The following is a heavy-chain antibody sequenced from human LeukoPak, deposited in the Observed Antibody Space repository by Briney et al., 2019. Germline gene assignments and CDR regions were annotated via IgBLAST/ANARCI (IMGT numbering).Heavy chain of an antibody. J-gene: IGHJ6*03. CDR3: ARVNRGGYDPRNYYYYMDV. CDR2: IIPIFGTA. V-gene: IGHV1-69*05. D-gene: IGHD5-12*01. CDR1: GGTFSSYA. Sequence: SVKVSCKASGGTFSSYAISWVRQAPGQGLEWMGRIIPIFGTANYAQKFQGRVTITTDESTSTAYMELSSLRSEDTAVYYCARVNRGGYDPRNYYYYMDVWGKGTAVTVSS.